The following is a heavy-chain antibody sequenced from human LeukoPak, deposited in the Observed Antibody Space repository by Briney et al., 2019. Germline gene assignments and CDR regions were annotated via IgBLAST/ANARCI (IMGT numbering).Heavy chain of an antibody. Sequence: GGSLRLSCAASGFTFSSYCMSWVRQAPGKGLEWVANIKQDGSEKYYVDSVKGRFTISRDNAKNSLYLQMNSLRAEDTAVYYCARDVGKGSLRRPGNFDYWGQGTLVTVSS. D-gene: IGHD2-15*01. CDR1: GFTFSSYC. CDR2: IKQDGSEK. V-gene: IGHV3-7*01. J-gene: IGHJ4*02. CDR3: ARDVGKGSLRRPGNFDY.